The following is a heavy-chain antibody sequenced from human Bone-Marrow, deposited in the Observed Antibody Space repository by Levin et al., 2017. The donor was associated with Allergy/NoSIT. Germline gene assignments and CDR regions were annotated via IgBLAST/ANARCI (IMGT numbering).Heavy chain of an antibody. Sequence: GGSLRLSCAASGFIFDDYVMHWVRQAPGKGLEWVSGINWNSDTIGYADSVKGRFSISRDNAKNSLYLQMNSLRPEDTALYYCAKPRSRLGELSPYFDSWGQGTLVTVSS. CDR2: INWNSDTI. V-gene: IGHV3-9*01. J-gene: IGHJ4*02. CDR3: AKPRSRLGELSPYFDS. CDR1: GFIFDDYV. D-gene: IGHD3-16*02.